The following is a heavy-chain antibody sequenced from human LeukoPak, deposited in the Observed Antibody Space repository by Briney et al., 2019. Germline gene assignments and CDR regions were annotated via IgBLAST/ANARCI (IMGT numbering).Heavy chain of an antibody. CDR1: GFTLGESA. J-gene: IGHJ4*01. CDR3: ASNAARLSLFTSFDF. D-gene: IGHD3-16*01. CDR2: ISWNSGSI. Sequence: GGSLRLSCAASGFTLGESAMHSVRQAPGKGLEWVTGISWNSGSIGYADSVKGRFTISRDNAKNSLYLQMHSLRDEDMAVYYCASNAARLSLFTSFDFWGKGTLVTVSS. V-gene: IGHV3-9*03.